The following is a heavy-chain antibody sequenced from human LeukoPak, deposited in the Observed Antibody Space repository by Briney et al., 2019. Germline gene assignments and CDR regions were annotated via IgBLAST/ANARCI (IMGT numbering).Heavy chain of an antibody. CDR3: ARSRPPRTIAVANVCCYYYMDV. V-gene: IGHV1-18*01. J-gene: IGHJ6*03. CDR2: ISAYNGNT. Sequence: ASVKVSCKASGYTFTSYGISWVRQAPGQGLEWMGWISAYNGNTNYAQKLQGRGTMTTDTSTSTAYMELRSLRSDDPAVYYCARSRPPRTIAVANVCCYYYMDVWGKGTTVTISS. CDR1: GYTFTSYG. D-gene: IGHD6-19*01.